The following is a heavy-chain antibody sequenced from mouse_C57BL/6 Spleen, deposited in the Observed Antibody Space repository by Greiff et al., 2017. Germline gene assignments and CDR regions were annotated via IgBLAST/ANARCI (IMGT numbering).Heavy chain of an antibody. CDR3: AGQLRPAWFAY. CDR2: INPNNGGT. CDR1: GYTFTDYY. V-gene: IGHV1-26*01. D-gene: IGHD3-2*02. J-gene: IGHJ3*01. Sequence: VQLQQSGPELVKPGASVKISCKASGYTFTDYYMNWVKQSHGKSLEWIGDINPNNGGTSYNQKFKGKATLTVDKSSSTAYMELRSLTSEDSAVYYCAGQLRPAWFAYWGQGTLVTVSA.